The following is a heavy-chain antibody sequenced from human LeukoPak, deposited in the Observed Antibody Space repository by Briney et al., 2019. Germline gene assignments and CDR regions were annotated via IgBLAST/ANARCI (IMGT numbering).Heavy chain of an antibody. CDR1: GFTFSIYS. J-gene: IGHJ5*02. CDR2: ISNCSSTI. D-gene: IGHD6-13*01. V-gene: IGHV3-48*01. CDR3: ARGLPIAAAVAWFDH. Sequence: GGSLRLSCAASGFTFSIYSMNWVRQAPGKGLEWVSYISNCSSTIYYADSVKGRFTISRDNAKNSLYLQMNSLRAEDTAVYYCARGLPIAAAVAWFDHWGQGTLVTVSS.